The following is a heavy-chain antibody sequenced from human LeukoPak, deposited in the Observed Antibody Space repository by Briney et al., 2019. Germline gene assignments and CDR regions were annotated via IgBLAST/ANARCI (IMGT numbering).Heavy chain of an antibody. V-gene: IGHV3-23*01. Sequence: GGSLRLSCAASGFTFSSYAMSWVRQAPGKGLEWVSAISGSGGSTYYADSVKGRFTISRDNSKNALYLQMNSLRAEDTAVYYCAKDPLLVVPAAIGGNWFDPWDQGTLVTVSS. CDR2: ISGSGGST. D-gene: IGHD2-2*01. CDR1: GFTFSSYA. CDR3: AKDPLLVVPAAIGGNWFDP. J-gene: IGHJ5*02.